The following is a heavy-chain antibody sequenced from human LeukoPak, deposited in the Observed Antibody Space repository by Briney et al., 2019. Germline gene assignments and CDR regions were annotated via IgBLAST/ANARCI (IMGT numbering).Heavy chain of an antibody. CDR1: GFTFSSYG. CDR2: IRYDGSNK. D-gene: IGHD6-19*01. CDR3: APRIAVAGSAEYFQH. Sequence: GGSLRLSCAASGFTFSSYGMHWVRQAPGKGLEWVAFIRYDGSNKYYADSVKGRFTISRDNSKNTLYLQMNSLRAEDTAVYYCAPRIAVAGSAEYFQHWGQGTLVTVSS. V-gene: IGHV3-30*02. J-gene: IGHJ1*01.